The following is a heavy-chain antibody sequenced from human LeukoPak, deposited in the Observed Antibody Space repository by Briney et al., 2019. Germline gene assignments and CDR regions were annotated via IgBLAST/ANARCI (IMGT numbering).Heavy chain of an antibody. Sequence: GASVNVSCKASGYTFTSYGISWVRQAPGQGLEWMGWISAYNGNTNYAQKLQGRVTMTTDTSTSTAYMELRSLRSDDTAVYYCARLGSDSGASPLDYWGQGTLVTVSS. CDR1: GYTFTSYG. CDR2: ISAYNGNT. V-gene: IGHV1-18*01. J-gene: IGHJ4*02. D-gene: IGHD1-26*01. CDR3: ARLGSDSGASPLDY.